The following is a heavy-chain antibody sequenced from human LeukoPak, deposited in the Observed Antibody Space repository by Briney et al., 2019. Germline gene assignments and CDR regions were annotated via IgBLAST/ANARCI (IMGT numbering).Heavy chain of an antibody. CDR3: VTRKLGNDY. CDR2: IYYTET. J-gene: IGHJ4*02. CDR1: GGSVSNYY. D-gene: IGHD7-27*01. Sequence: NTSETLSLTCTVSGGSVSNYYWSWIRQSPGKGLEWIGYIYYTETSYNPSLKSRVTISADTSKNQFSLKLYSVTAADTAVYYCVTRKLGNDYWGQGTLVTVSS. V-gene: IGHV4-59*02.